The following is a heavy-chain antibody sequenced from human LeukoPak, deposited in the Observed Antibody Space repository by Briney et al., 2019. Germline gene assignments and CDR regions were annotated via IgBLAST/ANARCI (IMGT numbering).Heavy chain of an antibody. Sequence: ASVKVSCKASRGTFSIYAISWVRQAPGQGLGWMGGIIPIFGTGNYAQNMQGRITITTDEYSSASYMELSSLRSEDMAVYYCAARSGGDCSGGSCYSGVYNIFDYWGQGTLVTVSS. D-gene: IGHD2-15*01. V-gene: IGHV1-69*05. J-gene: IGHJ4*02. CDR3: AARSGGDCSGGSCYSGVYNIFDY. CDR2: IIPIFGTG. CDR1: RGTFSIYA.